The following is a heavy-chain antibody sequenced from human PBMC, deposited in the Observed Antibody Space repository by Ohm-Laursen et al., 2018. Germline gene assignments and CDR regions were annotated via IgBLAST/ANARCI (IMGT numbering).Heavy chain of an antibody. V-gene: IGHV3-9*01. CDR2: ISWNSGSI. J-gene: IGHJ3*02. Sequence: RSLRLSCTASGFTFDDYAMHWVRQAPGKGLEWVSGISWNSGSIGYADSVKGRFTISRDNAKNSLYLQMNSLRAEDTALYYCARGGYGGNYAFDIWGQGTMVTVSS. D-gene: IGHD4-23*01. CDR1: GFTFDDYA. CDR3: ARGGYGGNYAFDI.